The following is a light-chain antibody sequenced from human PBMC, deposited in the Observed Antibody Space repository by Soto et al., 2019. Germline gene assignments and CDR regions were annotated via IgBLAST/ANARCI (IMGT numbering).Light chain of an antibody. V-gene: IGKV1-5*03. CDR1: QSINSW. CDR3: QQYESYPLT. J-gene: IGKJ4*01. Sequence: DIQMTQSPSTLSASVGDRVTITCRASQSINSWLAWYQQKPGKAPKLLIHKAPSLESGVPSRFSGSGSGTELTLTISSLQPDDFATHYGQQYESYPLTFGGGTKVEIK. CDR2: KAP.